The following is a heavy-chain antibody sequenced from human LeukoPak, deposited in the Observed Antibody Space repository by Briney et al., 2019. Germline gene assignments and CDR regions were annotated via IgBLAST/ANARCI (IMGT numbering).Heavy chain of an antibody. CDR3: ARVPRSSGWYHREYYFDY. Sequence: GPSVKVSCKASGYTFTGYYMHWVRQAPGQGREWMGWINPNNSGTNSAQKFQGRVTMTRDTTISTADVELSRLRSDDTGVYYCARVPRSSGWYHREYYFDYWGQGTLVTVSS. J-gene: IGHJ4*02. CDR2: INPNNSGT. V-gene: IGHV1-2*02. D-gene: IGHD6-19*01. CDR1: GYTFTGYY.